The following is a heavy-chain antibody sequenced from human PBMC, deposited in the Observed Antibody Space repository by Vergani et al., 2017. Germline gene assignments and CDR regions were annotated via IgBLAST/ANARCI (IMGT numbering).Heavy chain of an antibody. CDR3: ARVYGGNSFNWFDP. CDR2: INHSGST. J-gene: IGHJ5*02. D-gene: IGHD4-23*01. V-gene: IGHV4-34*01. CDR1: GGSFSGYY. Sequence: QVQLQQWGAGLLKPSETLSLTCAVYGGSFSGYYWSWIRQPPGKGLEWIGEINHSGSTNYNPSLKRRVTISVDTSKNQFSLKLSSVTAADTAVYYCARVYGGNSFNWFDPWGQGTLVTVSS.